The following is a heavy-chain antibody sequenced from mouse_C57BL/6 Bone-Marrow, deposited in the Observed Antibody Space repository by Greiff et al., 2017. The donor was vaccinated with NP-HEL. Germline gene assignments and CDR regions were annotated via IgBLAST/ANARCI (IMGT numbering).Heavy chain of an antibody. Sequence: VQLQQSGAELVKPGASVKLSCKASGYTFTSYWMHWVKQRPGQGLAWIGMIHPNSGSTNYNEKFKSKATLTVDKSSSTAYMQLSSLTSEDSAVYYCAREAYWYFDVWGTGTTVTVSS. J-gene: IGHJ1*03. V-gene: IGHV1-64*01. CDR3: AREAYWYFDV. CDR2: IHPNSGST. CDR1: GYTFTSYW.